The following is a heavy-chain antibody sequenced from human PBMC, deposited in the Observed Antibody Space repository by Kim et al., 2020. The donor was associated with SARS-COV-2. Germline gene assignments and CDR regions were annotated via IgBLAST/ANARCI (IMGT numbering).Heavy chain of an antibody. CDR1: GYTLTELS. Sequence: ASVKVSCKVSGYTLTELSMHWVRQAPGKGLEWMGGFYPEDGETIYAQKFQGRVTMTEDTSTDTAYMELSSLRSEDTAVYYCATSPAIVGAPDDYYYYYGMDVWGQGTTVTVSS. D-gene: IGHD1-26*01. CDR3: ATSPAIVGAPDDYYYYYGMDV. J-gene: IGHJ6*02. V-gene: IGHV1-24*01. CDR2: FYPEDGET.